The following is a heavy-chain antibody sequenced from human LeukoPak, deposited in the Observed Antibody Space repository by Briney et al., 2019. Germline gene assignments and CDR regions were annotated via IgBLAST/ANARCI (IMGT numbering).Heavy chain of an antibody. CDR3: ARASYSYDINGWVPFDY. Sequence: SETLSLTCAVYGGSFSGYYWSWIRQPPGMGLEWIGYIYYSGSTNYNPSLKSRVTISGDTSKNQFSLRLSSVTAADTAVYYCARASYSYDINGWVPFDYWGQGTLVTVSS. CDR2: IYYSGST. D-gene: IGHD3-22*01. V-gene: IGHV4-59*08. J-gene: IGHJ4*02. CDR1: GGSFSGYY.